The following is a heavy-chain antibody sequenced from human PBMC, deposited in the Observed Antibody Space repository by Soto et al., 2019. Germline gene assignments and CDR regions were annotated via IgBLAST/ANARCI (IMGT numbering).Heavy chain of an antibody. Sequence: EVQLLQSGGALVQPGGSLRLSCAASGFTFTSFTMNWVRQAPGKGLEWVSAISGSGYNTYDADSVRGRFTISRDNSKNMLYLQMNSLRGDDTAVYFCAKSIRTPLSVYDYWGQGALVTVSS. CDR1: GFTFTSFT. J-gene: IGHJ4*02. D-gene: IGHD2-15*01. V-gene: IGHV3-23*01. CDR3: AKSIRTPLSVYDY. CDR2: ISGSGYNT.